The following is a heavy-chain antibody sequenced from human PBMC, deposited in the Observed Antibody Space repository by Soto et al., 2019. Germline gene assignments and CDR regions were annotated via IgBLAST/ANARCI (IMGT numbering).Heavy chain of an antibody. CDR3: ARPKGTGSSAFDI. Sequence: GGSLRLSCAASGFTFSSYLMHWVRQAPGTGLVGVSRINSDGSSTNYADSVKGRFTISRDNAKNTLFLQMNSLRAEDTAVYYCARPKGTGSSAFDIWGQGTMVTVSS. CDR1: GFTFSSYL. CDR2: INSDGSST. D-gene: IGHD1-1*01. V-gene: IGHV3-74*01. J-gene: IGHJ3*02.